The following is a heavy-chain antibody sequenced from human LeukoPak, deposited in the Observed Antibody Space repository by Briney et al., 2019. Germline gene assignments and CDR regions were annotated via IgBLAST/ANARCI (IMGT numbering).Heavy chain of an antibody. Sequence: SETLSLTXTVSGGSISSYYWSWIRQPPGKGLEGIGYIYYSGSTNYNPSLKSRGTISVDTSKNQFSLKLSSVTAADTAVYYCARVRYDSSGYDYYYYYYMDVWGKGTTVTVSS. D-gene: IGHD3-22*01. J-gene: IGHJ6*03. V-gene: IGHV4-59*01. CDR2: IYYSGST. CDR3: ARVRYDSSGYDYYYYYYMDV. CDR1: GGSISSYY.